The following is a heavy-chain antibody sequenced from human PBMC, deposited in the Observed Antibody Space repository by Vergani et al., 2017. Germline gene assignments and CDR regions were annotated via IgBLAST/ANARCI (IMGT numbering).Heavy chain of an antibody. D-gene: IGHD3-10*01. CDR1: GSTLSSYW. J-gene: IGHJ5*02. CDR2: MNSDGIST. V-gene: IGHV3-74*01. CDR3: ASAPYYQKFT. Sequence: EVQLVESGGGLVQLGGSLRLSCAASGSTLSSYWMHWVRQAPGKGLVWVSRMNSDGISTSNADYVKGRFTISRDNAKNTLYLQMNSLRAEDTAVYYCASAPYYQKFTWGQGTLVTVSS.